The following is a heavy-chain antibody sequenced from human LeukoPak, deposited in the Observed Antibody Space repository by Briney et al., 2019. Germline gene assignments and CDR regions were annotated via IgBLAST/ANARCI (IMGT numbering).Heavy chain of an antibody. Sequence: GGSLRLSCAASGFTFDDYAMHWVRQAPGKGLEWVSGISWNSGSIGYADSVKGRFTISRDNAKNSLYLQMNSLRAEDTALYYCAETSGYDLGPFDYWGQGTLVTVSS. CDR2: ISWNSGSI. J-gene: IGHJ4*02. V-gene: IGHV3-9*01. D-gene: IGHD5-12*01. CDR3: AETSGYDLGPFDY. CDR1: GFTFDDYA.